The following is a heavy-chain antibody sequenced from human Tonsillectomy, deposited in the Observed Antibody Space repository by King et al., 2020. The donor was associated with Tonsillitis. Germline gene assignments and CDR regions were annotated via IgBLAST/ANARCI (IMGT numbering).Heavy chain of an antibody. Sequence: VQLVESGGGLVQPGGSLRLSCAASGFTFSSSAMSWVRQAPGKGLEWVSGISGSDGGTFYADSVKGRFPISRDNSKNTVSLQMNSLRAEDTAVYYCARDLGNYYDSSGYYFFHSWGQGTLVTVSS. J-gene: IGHJ4*02. D-gene: IGHD3-22*01. CDR3: ARDLGNYYDSSGYYFFHS. CDR1: GFTFSSSA. CDR2: ISGSDGGT. V-gene: IGHV3-23*04.